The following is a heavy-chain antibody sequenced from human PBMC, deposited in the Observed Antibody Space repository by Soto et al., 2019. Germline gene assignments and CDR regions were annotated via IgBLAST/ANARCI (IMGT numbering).Heavy chain of an antibody. V-gene: IGHV3-15*07. D-gene: IGHD6-6*01. Sequence: GGSLRLSCVASNFTFNTAWMTWVRQAPGKGLEWVGRSKGKTDGATIDYAAPVKGRFTISRDDSKNTMYLQMDSLKTEDTGMYYCTTDPPEYHYYGKAVWGQGTTVTVSS. CDR2: SKGKTDGATI. J-gene: IGHJ6*02. CDR3: TTDPPEYHYYGKAV. CDR1: NFTFNTAW.